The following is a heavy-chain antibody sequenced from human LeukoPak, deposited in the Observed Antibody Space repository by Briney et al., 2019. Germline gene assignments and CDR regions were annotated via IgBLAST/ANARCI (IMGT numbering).Heavy chain of an antibody. Sequence: GGSLRLSCAASGFTFSNYAMHWVRQTPGKGLEWVSAIDWNSGMIDYADSVEGRLTISRDNAKRSLYLQMSNLRVEDTAFYYCAKASSHRPWGPLDYWGRGSLVTVSS. CDR1: GFTFSNYA. V-gene: IGHV3-9*01. D-gene: IGHD7-27*01. CDR3: AKASSHRPWGPLDY. CDR2: IDWNSGMI. J-gene: IGHJ4*02.